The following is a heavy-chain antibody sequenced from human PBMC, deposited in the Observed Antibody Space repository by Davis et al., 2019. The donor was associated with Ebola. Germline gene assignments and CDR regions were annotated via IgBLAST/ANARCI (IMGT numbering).Heavy chain of an antibody. CDR3: ARAEVGHASPFDC. Sequence: SETLSLTCDVSGSSISTGGYYWGWIRQFSGKGLEWIGYMYYDGSAFHNPPLKCRATISLDKSNNQFSLKLRSVTAADTAVYYCARAEVGHASPFDCWGQGTLVTVSS. CDR2: MYYDGSA. CDR1: GSSISTGGYY. J-gene: IGHJ4*02. D-gene: IGHD3/OR15-3a*01. V-gene: IGHV4-31*11.